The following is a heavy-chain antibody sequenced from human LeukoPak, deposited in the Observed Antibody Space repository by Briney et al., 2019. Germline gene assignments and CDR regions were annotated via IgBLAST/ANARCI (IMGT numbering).Heavy chain of an antibody. CDR3: ARDLATIAARRRGAFDI. J-gene: IGHJ3*02. V-gene: IGHV3-30-3*01. CDR1: GFTFSSYA. D-gene: IGHD6-6*01. Sequence: PGGSLRLSCAASGFTFSSYAMHWVRQAPGKGLEWVAVISYDGSNKYYADSVKGRFTISRDNSKNTLYLQMNSLRAEDTAVYYCARDLATIAARRRGAFDIWGQGTMVTVSS. CDR2: ISYDGSNK.